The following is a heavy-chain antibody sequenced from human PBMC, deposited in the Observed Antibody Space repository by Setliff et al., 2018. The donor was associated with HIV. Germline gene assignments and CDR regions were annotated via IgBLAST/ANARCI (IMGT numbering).Heavy chain of an antibody. J-gene: IGHJ4*01. CDR3: AKDLTWGFPY. D-gene: IGHD7-27*01. CDR2: IYYSGST. Sequence: PSETLSLTCTVSGASISRSSYYWGWIRQPPGKGLEWIGSIYYSGSTYYNPSLKSRVTISVDRSKNQFSLKLTSVSAADTAMYYCAKDLTWGFPYWGQGMLVTVSS. V-gene: IGHV4-39*07. CDR1: GASISRSSYY.